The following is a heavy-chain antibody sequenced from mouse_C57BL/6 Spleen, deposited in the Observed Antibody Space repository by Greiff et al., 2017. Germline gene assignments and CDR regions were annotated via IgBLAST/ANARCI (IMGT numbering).Heavy chain of an antibody. Sequence: EVQRVESGGGLVKPGGSLKLSCAASGFTFSDYGMHWVRQAPEKGLEWVAYISSGSSTIYYADTVKGRFTISRDNAKNTLFLQMTSLRSEDTAMYYCARDYSKAWFAYWGQGTLVTVSA. V-gene: IGHV5-17*01. CDR3: ARDYSKAWFAY. CDR1: GFTFSDYG. D-gene: IGHD2-5*01. CDR2: ISSGSSTI. J-gene: IGHJ3*01.